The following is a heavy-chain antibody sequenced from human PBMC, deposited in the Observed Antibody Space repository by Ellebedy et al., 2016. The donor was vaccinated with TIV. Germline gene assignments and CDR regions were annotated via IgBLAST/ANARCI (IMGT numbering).Heavy chain of an antibody. CDR1: GFSFSNYA. J-gene: IGHJ4*02. CDR2: LWGGDRTT. D-gene: IGHD1-26*01. Sequence: GESLKISCAASGFSFSNYAMSWVRQAPGKGLEWVSALWGGDRTTYYADSVKGRFTISRDNSKNTLYLQMNGLRDEDTAVYYCAKERGGTGSYGNFDHWGQGTLVAVSS. CDR3: AKERGGTGSYGNFDH. V-gene: IGHV3-23*01.